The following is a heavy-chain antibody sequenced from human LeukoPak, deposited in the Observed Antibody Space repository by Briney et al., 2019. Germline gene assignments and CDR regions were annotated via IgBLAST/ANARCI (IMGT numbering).Heavy chain of an antibody. V-gene: IGHV3-66*01. D-gene: IGHD6-6*01. CDR3: ARDPPAVAANTYG. CDR1: GVTVSNNY. CDR2: IYSGGST. J-gene: IGHJ4*02. Sequence: GGSLRLSCAASGVTVSNNYMNWVRQAPGKGLEWVSLIYSGGSTYYADSVKGRFTVSRDNSKNTLYLQMNSLRAEDTAVYYCARDPPAVAANTYGWGQGTLVTVSS.